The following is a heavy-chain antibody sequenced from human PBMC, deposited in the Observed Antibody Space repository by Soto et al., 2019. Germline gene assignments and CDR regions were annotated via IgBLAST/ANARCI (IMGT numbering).Heavy chain of an antibody. CDR3: GRSVRGHVVKYFDY. D-gene: IGHD3-10*01. CDR1: GDTVSSNSAS. CDR2: THYRAKWYN. Sequence: PSQTLSLTCAISGDTVSSNSASWNWIRQSPSRGLEWLGGTHYRAKWYNDYAVSVKSRITINPDTYKNQFSLQLNSVTPEDTAVYYCGRSVRGHVVKYFDYWGQGTLVTVSS. V-gene: IGHV6-1*01. J-gene: IGHJ4*02.